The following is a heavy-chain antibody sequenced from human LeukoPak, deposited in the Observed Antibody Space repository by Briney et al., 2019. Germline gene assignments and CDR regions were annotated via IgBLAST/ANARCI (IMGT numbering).Heavy chain of an antibody. CDR1: GFTFSSYG. V-gene: IGHV3-30*02. Sequence: GGSLRLSCAASGFTFSSYGMHWVRQAPGKGLEWVAFIRSGGSNEYYADSVKGRFTISRDNSKNTLYLQTNSLRAEDTAVYYCAKDLTYSWYFYMDVWGKGTTVTVSS. D-gene: IGHD2-15*01. CDR2: IRSGGSNE. J-gene: IGHJ6*03. CDR3: AKDLTYSWYFYMDV.